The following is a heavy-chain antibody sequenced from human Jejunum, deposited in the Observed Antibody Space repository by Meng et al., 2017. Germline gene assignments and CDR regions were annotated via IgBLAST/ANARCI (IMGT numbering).Heavy chain of an antibody. CDR2: IKKDGSEQ. CDR1: GITLSSYW. J-gene: IGHJ3*02. CDR3: AQYSGYPSDDFDI. D-gene: IGHD5-12*01. Sequence: GASMMFSYAASGITLSSYWMSWLRRAPGKGLEWVGNIKKDGSEQNYVDSVKGRFTISRDNAKTSLYLQMNSLRAEDTALYYCAQYSGYPSDDFDIWGQGTMVTVSS. V-gene: IGHV3-7*01.